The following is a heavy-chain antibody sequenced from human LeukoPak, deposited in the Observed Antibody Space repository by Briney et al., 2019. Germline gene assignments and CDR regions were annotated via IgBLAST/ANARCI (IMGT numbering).Heavy chain of an antibody. D-gene: IGHD5-12*01. CDR3: ARAYEGSRLEAFDI. CDR1: GYTLTGYY. Sequence: GASVKVSCKASGYTLTGYYLHWVRQATGQGLEWMGWMNPNSGNTGYAQKFQGRVTMTRNTSISTAYMELSSLRSEDTAVYYCARAYEGSRLEAFDIWGQGTMVTVSS. J-gene: IGHJ3*02. CDR2: MNPNSGNT. V-gene: IGHV1-8*02.